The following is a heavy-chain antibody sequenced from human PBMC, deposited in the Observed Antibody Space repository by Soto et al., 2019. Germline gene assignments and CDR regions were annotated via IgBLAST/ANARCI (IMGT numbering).Heavy chain of an antibody. CDR2: ISGSGGTT. J-gene: IGHJ3*02. CDR1: GFTFSSYA. Sequence: EVPLLESGGGLVQPGGSLRLSCAASGFTFSSYAMSWVRQAPGKGLEWVSAISGSGGTTYYADSVKGRFTFSRDNSKNTLYLQMYSLRAEDTAVYYCAKTANGWFSAFDIWGQGTMVTVSS. V-gene: IGHV3-23*01. D-gene: IGHD6-19*01. CDR3: AKTANGWFSAFDI.